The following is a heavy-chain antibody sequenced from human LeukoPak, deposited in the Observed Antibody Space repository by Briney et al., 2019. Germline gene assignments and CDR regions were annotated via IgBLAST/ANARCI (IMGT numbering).Heavy chain of an antibody. Sequence: GGSLRLSCAASGFTFSSYGMHWVRQAPGKGLEWVAVIWYDGSNKYYADSVKGRFTISRDNSKNTLYLQMNSLRAEDTAVYYCARVIRRYFDWLPRNYGMDVWGQGTTVTVSS. J-gene: IGHJ6*02. CDR1: GFTFSSYG. V-gene: IGHV3-33*01. D-gene: IGHD3-9*01. CDR3: ARVIRRYFDWLPRNYGMDV. CDR2: IWYDGSNK.